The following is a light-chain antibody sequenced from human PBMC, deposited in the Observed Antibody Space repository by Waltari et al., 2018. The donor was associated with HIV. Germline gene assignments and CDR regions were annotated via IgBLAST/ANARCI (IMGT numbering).Light chain of an antibody. V-gene: IGLV3-25*03. J-gene: IGLJ2*01. CDR2: KDS. CDR3: ESADSTGNYWA. Sequence: SYELTPPPSVSVSPGQPATITCSGAALPHQFDYWYQQKPGQAPLLVICKDSARPSGIPDRFSGSNSGTTVTLISSGVQAEDEADYYCESADSTGNYWAFGGGTKLTVL. CDR1: ALPHQF.